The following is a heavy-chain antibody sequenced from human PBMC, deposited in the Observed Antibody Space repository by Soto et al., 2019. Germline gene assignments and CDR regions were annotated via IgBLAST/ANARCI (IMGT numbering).Heavy chain of an antibody. CDR2: ISGSGGST. D-gene: IGHD3-9*01. CDR1: GFTFSSYA. CDR3: AKDHYDILTGYYLS. Sequence: GGSLRLSCAASGFTFSSYAMTWVRQAPGKGLEWVSAISGSGGSTYYADSVKGRFTISRDNSKNTLYLQMNSLRAEDTAVYYCAKDHYDILTGYYLSWGQGTLVTVSS. J-gene: IGHJ5*02. V-gene: IGHV3-23*01.